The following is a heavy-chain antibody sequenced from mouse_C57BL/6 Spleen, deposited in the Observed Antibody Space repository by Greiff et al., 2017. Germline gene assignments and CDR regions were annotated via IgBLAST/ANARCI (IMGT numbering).Heavy chain of an antibody. Sequence: VQLQQSGPELVKPGASVKISCKASGYSFTGYYMNWVKQSPEKSLEWIGEINPSTGGTTYNQKFKAKATLTVDTSSSTAYMQLKSLTSEDSAVYYCARWVLYAPGAMDYWGQGTSVTVSS. CDR2: INPSTGGT. V-gene: IGHV1-42*01. CDR1: GYSFTGYY. J-gene: IGHJ4*01. CDR3: ARWVLYAPGAMDY. D-gene: IGHD2-3*01.